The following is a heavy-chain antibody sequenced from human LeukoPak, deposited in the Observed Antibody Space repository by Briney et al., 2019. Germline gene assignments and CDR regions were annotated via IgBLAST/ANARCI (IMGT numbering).Heavy chain of an antibody. D-gene: IGHD3-3*01. V-gene: IGHV2-5*02. CDR1: GFSLSTSGVS. J-gene: IGHJ5*02. CDR2: IYWDDDK. CDR3: AHLDFWSGYYCGGGTRPSCNWFDP. Sequence: ESGPTLVNPTQTLTLTCTFSGFSLSTSGVSMGWIHQLPETALEWLALIYWDDDKRYSPSLKSRLTITKDTSKNQVVLTMTNMDPEDTATYYCAHLDFWSGYYCGGGTRPSCNWFDPWGQGTLVTVSS.